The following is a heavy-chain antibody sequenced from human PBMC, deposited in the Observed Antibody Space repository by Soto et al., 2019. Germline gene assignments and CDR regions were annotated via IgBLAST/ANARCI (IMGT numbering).Heavy chain of an antibody. CDR1: GGSISSYY. Sequence: QVQLQESGPGLVKASETLSLTCTVSGGSISSYYWSWIRQPPGKGLEWIGDIYYSGSTNYNPSLTSRVTISVDTSKNQFSLKLSSVTAADAAVYYCARYSSSWSLQHWGQGTLVTVSS. D-gene: IGHD6-13*01. J-gene: IGHJ1*01. CDR3: ARYSSSWSLQH. CDR2: IYYSGST. V-gene: IGHV4-59*01.